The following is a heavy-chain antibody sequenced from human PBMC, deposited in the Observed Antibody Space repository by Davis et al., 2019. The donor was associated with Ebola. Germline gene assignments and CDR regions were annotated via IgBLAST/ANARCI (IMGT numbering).Heavy chain of an antibody. V-gene: IGHV3-23*05. CDR2: SETSDTKFIT. D-gene: IGHD6-13*01. Sequence: PGGSLRLSCEISGLISNNYVMYWVRQASGKGLEWISASETSDTKFITNYADSMKGRFTMFRDNYSNTVFLQMDSLRPEDTAMYYCSSWVSSHFDFWGRGTLVTVSS. CDR1: GLISNNYV. J-gene: IGHJ4*02. CDR3: SSWVSSHFDF.